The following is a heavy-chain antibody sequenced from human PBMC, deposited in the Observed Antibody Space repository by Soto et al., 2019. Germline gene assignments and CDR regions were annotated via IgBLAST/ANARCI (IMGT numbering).Heavy chain of an antibody. V-gene: IGHV4-59*01. J-gene: IGHJ6*02. CDR2: IYYSGST. D-gene: IGHD6-19*01. Sequence: SETLSLTCTVSGGSISSYYWSWIRQPPGKGLEWIGYIYYSGSTNYNPSLKSRVIISVDTSKNQFSLKLSSVTAADTAVYYCARESFRAGYYYYGMDVWGQGTTVTVSS. CDR3: ARESFRAGYYYYGMDV. CDR1: GGSISSYY.